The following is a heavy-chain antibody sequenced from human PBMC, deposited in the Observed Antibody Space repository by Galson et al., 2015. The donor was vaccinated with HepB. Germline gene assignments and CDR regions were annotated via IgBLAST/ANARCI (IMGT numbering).Heavy chain of an antibody. CDR1: GFTFDDYA. V-gene: IGHV3-9*01. J-gene: IGHJ3*02. D-gene: IGHD2-21*01. CDR2: ISWNGGLI. CDR3: AREGPPMKVVRGDALDI. Sequence: SLRLSCAASGFTFDDYAMHWVRQAPGKGLEWVSGISWNGGLIGYADSVKGRFTISRDNAKNSLYLQMNSLRADDTALYYCAREGPPMKVVRGDALDIWGQGTMVTVSS.